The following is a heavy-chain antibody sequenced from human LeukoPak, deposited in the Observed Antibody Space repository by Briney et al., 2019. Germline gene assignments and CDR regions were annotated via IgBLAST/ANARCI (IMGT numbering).Heavy chain of an antibody. CDR1: GGTFSSYA. V-gene: IGHV1-69*01. Sequence: SVKVSCKASGGTFSSYAISWVRQAPGQGLEWMGGIIPIFGTANYAQKFQGRVTITADESTSTAYMELSSLRSEDTAVYCCARVRDGYNYYYYYYMDVWGKGTTVTASS. CDR2: IIPIFGTA. D-gene: IGHD5-24*01. J-gene: IGHJ6*03. CDR3: ARVRDGYNYYYYYYMDV.